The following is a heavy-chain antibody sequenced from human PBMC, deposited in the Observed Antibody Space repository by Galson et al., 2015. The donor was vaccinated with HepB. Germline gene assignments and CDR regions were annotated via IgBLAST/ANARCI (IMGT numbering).Heavy chain of an antibody. J-gene: IGHJ6*02. CDR2: IDPSDSYT. Sequence: QSGAEVKKPGESLRISCKGSGYSFTSYWISWVRQMPGKGLEWMGRIDPSDSYTNYSPSFQGHVTISADKSISTAYLQWSSLKASDTATYYCARHGYRINTYYYYYYGMDVWGQGTTVTVSS. CDR1: GYSFTSYW. V-gene: IGHV5-10-1*01. D-gene: IGHD6-13*01. CDR3: ARHGYRINTYYYYYYGMDV.